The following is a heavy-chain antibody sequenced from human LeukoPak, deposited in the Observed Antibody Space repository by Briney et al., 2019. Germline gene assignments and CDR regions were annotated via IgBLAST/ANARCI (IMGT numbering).Heavy chain of an antibody. CDR1: GYTFTSYG. V-gene: IGHV1-18*01. J-gene: IGHJ3*02. CDR3: ASSIGSGCFDDFDI. D-gene: IGHD1-26*01. CDR2: ISAYNGNT. Sequence: ASVNVSCKASGYTFTSYGISGVRQAPGQGLEWMGWISAYNGNTNYAQKLQGRVTMTTDTSTSTAYMELRSLRSDDTAVYYCASSIGSGCFDDFDIWGQGTMVTVSS.